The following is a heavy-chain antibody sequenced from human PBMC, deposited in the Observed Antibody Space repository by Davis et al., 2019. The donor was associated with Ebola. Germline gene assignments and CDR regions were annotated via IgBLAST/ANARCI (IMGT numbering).Heavy chain of an antibody. CDR2: IDPSDSYT. Sequence: GGSLRLSCKGSGYSFTSYWISWVRQMPGKGLEWMGRIDPSDSYTNYSPSFQGHVTISADKSISTTYLQWSSLKASETAMYYCARSSSRRQWLTDYWGQETLVTVSS. V-gene: IGHV5-10-1*01. J-gene: IGHJ4*02. D-gene: IGHD6-19*01. CDR1: GYSFTSYW. CDR3: ARSSSRRQWLTDY.